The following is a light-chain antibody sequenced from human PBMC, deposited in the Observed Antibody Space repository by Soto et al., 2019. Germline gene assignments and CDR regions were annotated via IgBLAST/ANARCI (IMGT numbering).Light chain of an antibody. Sequence: QSVLTQPPSVSGAPGQRVTISCTGSSSNIGAGFDVPWYQQLPGTAPKLLISGTSNRPSGVPDRFSGSKSGTSASLAITGLQAEDEADYYCQSYDSSLSGWVFGGGTKLTVL. J-gene: IGLJ3*02. CDR3: QSYDSSLSGWV. CDR2: GTS. CDR1: SSNIGAGFD. V-gene: IGLV1-40*01.